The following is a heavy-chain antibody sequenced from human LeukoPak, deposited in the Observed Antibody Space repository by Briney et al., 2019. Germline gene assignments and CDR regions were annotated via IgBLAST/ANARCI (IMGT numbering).Heavy chain of an antibody. CDR1: GGSFSGYY. D-gene: IGHD3-3*01. V-gene: IGHV4-34*01. CDR3: ARLLWSFGAYYMDV. J-gene: IGHJ6*03. Sequence: SETLSLTCAVYGGSFSGYYWSWIRQPPGKGLEWIGEINHSGSTNYNPSLKSRVTISVDTSKNQFSLKLSSVTAADTAVYYCARLLWSFGAYYMDVWGKGTTVTVSS. CDR2: INHSGST.